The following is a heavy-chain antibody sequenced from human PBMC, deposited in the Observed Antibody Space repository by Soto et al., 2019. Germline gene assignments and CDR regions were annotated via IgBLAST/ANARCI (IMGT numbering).Heavy chain of an antibody. V-gene: IGHV3-23*01. J-gene: IGHJ4*02. D-gene: IGHD3-22*01. Sequence: GGSLRLSCAASGFTFSSYVMTWVRQAPGKGLEWVSAMTGSADYAYYTDSVKGRFTISRDNSKNTLNLQWSSLRASDTAMYYCARQIYDSDTGPNFQYYFDSWGQGTPVTVSS. CDR3: ARQIYDSDTGPNFQYYFDS. CDR1: GFTFSSYV. CDR2: MTGSADYA.